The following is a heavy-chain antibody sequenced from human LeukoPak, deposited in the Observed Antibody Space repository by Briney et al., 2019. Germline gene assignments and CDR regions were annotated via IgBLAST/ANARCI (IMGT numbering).Heavy chain of an antibody. V-gene: IGHV4-34*01. CDR3: ARLRIQLWEGYFDY. J-gene: IGHJ4*02. D-gene: IGHD5-18*01. CDR1: GGSFSGYY. CDR2: INHSGST. Sequence: SETLSLTCAVYGGSFSGYYWSWIRQPPGKGLEWIGEINHSGSTNYNPSLKSRVTISVDTSKNQFSLKLSSVTAADTAVYYCARLRIQLWEGYFDYWGQGTLVSVSS.